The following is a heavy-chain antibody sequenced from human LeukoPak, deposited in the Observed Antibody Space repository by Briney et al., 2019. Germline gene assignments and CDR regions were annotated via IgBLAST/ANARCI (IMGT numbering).Heavy chain of an antibody. Sequence: GGSLRLSCAASGFTFSSYSMNWVRQAPGKGLEWVSSISSSSSYIYYADSVKGRFTISRDNAKKSLYLQMNSLRAEDTAVYYCARGGSRLDYDRSDPWGQGTLVTVSS. V-gene: IGHV3-21*01. D-gene: IGHD3-22*01. CDR1: GFTFSSYS. CDR3: ARGGSRLDYDRSDP. J-gene: IGHJ5*02. CDR2: ISSSSSYI.